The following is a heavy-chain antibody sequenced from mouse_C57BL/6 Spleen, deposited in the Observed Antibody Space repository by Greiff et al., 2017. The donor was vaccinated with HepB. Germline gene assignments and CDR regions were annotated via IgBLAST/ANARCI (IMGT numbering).Heavy chain of an antibody. V-gene: IGHV5-16*01. CDR3: ARERLTGTSYFDY. CDR1: GFTFSDYY. J-gene: IGHJ2*01. D-gene: IGHD4-1*01. Sequence: EVKLMESEGGLVQPGSSMKLSCTASGFTFSDYYMAWVRQVPEKGLEWVANINYDGSSTYYLDSLKSRFIISRDNAKNILYLQMSSLKSEDTATYYCARERLTGTSYFDYWGQGTTLTVSS. CDR2: INYDGSST.